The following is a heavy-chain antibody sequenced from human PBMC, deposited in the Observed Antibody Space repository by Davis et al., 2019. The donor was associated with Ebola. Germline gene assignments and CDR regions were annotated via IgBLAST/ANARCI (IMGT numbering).Heavy chain of an antibody. Sequence: ASVKVSCKASGYTFSDYDINWVRQATGQGLEWMGWMNPNSGNTGYAQKFQGRVTMTRNTSISTAYMELSSLRSEDTAVYYCARGWGSLSAFDIWGQGTMVTVSS. CDR2: MNPNSGNT. CDR3: ARGWGSLSAFDI. D-gene: IGHD7-27*01. V-gene: IGHV1-8*01. CDR1: GYTFSDYD. J-gene: IGHJ3*02.